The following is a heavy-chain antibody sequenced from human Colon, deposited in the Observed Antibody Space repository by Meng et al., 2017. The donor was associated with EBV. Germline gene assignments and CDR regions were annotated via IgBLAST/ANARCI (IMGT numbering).Heavy chain of an antibody. D-gene: IGHD2-21*02. J-gene: IGHJ4*02. Sequence: QVQLQESGPGLVKPSGTLAFTFAGSGCSLSSRNWWSWVRQPPGKGLEWIGEIYHSGSTNYNPSLKSRVTISVDESKNQFSLRLSSVTAADTAVYYCARVGAYCGGDCYHPRWGQGTLVTVSS. CDR2: IYHSGST. CDR1: GCSLSSRNW. CDR3: ARVGAYCGGDCYHPR. V-gene: IGHV4-4*02.